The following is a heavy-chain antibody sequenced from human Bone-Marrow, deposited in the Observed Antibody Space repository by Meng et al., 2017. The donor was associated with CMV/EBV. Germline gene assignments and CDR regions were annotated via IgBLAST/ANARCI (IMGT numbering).Heavy chain of an antibody. CDR3: ARVKVVPAAIYNWFDP. D-gene: IGHD2-2*01. V-gene: IGHV4-34*01. CDR1: GGSFSGYY. J-gene: IGHJ5*02. Sequence: SETLSLTCAVYGGSFSGYYWSWIRQPPGKGLEWIGEINHSGSTNYNPSLKSRVTISVDTSKNQFSLKLSSVTAADTAVYYCARVKVVPAAIYNWFDPWGQGTLVTVSS. CDR2: INHSGST.